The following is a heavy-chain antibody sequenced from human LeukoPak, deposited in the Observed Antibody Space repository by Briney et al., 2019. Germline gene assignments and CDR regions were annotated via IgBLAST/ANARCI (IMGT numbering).Heavy chain of an antibody. V-gene: IGHV4-34*01. CDR1: GGSFSGYF. Sequence: SETLSLTCVVSGGSFSGYFWSWIRQPPGKGLEWIGEITPSGSTNYNPSLKSRVSMSIDTSKKKLSLRLTSVTAADSAVYYCASSFYYDSRDYWGQGTLVTVSS. CDR2: ITPSGST. CDR3: ASSFYYDSRDY. J-gene: IGHJ4*02. D-gene: IGHD3-22*01.